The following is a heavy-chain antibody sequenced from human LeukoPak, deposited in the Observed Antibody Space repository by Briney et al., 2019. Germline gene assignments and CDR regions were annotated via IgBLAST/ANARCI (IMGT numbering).Heavy chain of an antibody. Sequence: GGSLRLSCAASGFTFSTYTMNWVRQAPGKGLEWVSYITSSSSTIYYADSVKGRFTISRDNAKNSLYLQMNSLRAEDTAVYYCARDERGSGDLWGQGTLVTVSS. D-gene: IGHD3-22*01. CDR3: ARDERGSGDL. CDR1: GFTFSTYT. CDR2: ITSSSSTI. J-gene: IGHJ4*02. V-gene: IGHV3-48*01.